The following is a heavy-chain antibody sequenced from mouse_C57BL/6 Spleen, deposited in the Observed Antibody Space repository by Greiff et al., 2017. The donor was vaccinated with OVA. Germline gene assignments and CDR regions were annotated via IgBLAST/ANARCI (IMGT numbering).Heavy chain of an antibody. Sequence: DVKLVESGGGLVKPGGSLKLSCAASGFTFSDSGMHWVRQAPEKGLEWVAYISSGSSTIYYADTVKGRFTISRDNAKNTLFLQMTSLRSEDTAMYYCARDYGSSSYYFDYWGQGTTLTVSS. D-gene: IGHD1-1*01. V-gene: IGHV5-17*01. CDR2: ISSGSSTI. J-gene: IGHJ2*01. CDR3: ARDYGSSSYYFDY. CDR1: GFTFSDSG.